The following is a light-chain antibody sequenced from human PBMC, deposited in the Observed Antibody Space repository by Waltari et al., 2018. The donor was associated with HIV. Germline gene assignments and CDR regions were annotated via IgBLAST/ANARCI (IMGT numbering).Light chain of an antibody. CDR3: SSFATSDTLL. V-gene: IGLV2-14*01. Sequence: QSALTQPASVSGSPGQSITISCTGTSADIGLYNFFSWYQQHPDKAPQLIIYGNTNRPSGVSYRFSGSKSDNTASLTISGLQAEDEADYYCSSFATSDTLLFGGGTELTVL. J-gene: IGLJ2*01. CDR2: GNT. CDR1: SADIGLYNF.